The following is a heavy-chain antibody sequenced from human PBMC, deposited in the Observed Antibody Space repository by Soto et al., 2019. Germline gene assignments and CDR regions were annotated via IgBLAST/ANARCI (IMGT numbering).Heavy chain of an antibody. CDR2: IWYDGGSE. CDR3: ARAHGPSLGSCLDL. CDR1: GFTFSAYG. Sequence: QVQLVESGGGVVQPGRSLRLSCAASGFTFSAYGMHWVRQAPGEGLEWVAVIWYDGGSEYYADSVEGRFTISRDNAKNAVYLHMETLRGDDTAVYYCARAHGPSLGSCLDLWGQGTLVTVSS. J-gene: IGHJ5*02. D-gene: IGHD2-2*01. V-gene: IGHV3-33*01.